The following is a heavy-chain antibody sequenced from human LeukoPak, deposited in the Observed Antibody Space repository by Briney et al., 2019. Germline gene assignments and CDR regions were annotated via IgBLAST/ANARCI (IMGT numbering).Heavy chain of an antibody. CDR3: ARRPFGRAYYYGMDV. CDR2: INSNGDEI. J-gene: IGHJ6*02. V-gene: IGHV3-23*01. CDR1: GFTFSTYA. Sequence: HPGGSLRLSCAASGFTFSTYAMTWVRQAPGKGLEWVSGINSNGDEIYYADSVRGRFTISRDNSNNALYLQMDSLRAEDTAVYYCARRPFGRAYYYGMDVWGQGTTVTVSS. D-gene: IGHD2/OR15-2a*01.